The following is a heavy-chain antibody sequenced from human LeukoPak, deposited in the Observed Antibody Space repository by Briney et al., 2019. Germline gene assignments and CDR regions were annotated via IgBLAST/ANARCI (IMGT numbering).Heavy chain of an antibody. J-gene: IGHJ4*02. D-gene: IGHD1-20*01. CDR2: IYYSGST. Sequence: PSETLSLTCTVSGGSISSSSYYWGWIRQPPGKGLEWIGSIYYSGSTYYNPSLKSRVTISVDTSKNQFSLKLSSVTAADTAVYYCARITGDFDYWGQGTLVTVSS. CDR3: ARITGDFDY. V-gene: IGHV4-39*01. CDR1: GGSISSSSYY.